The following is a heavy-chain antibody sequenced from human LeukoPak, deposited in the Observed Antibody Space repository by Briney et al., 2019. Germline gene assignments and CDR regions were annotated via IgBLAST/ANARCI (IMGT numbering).Heavy chain of an antibody. CDR2: IYYSGST. CDR3: AREDPDRKIDY. V-gene: IGHV4-34*01. Sequence: SETLSLTCAVYGGSFSGYYWSWIRQPPGKGLEWIGSIYYSGSTYYNPSLKSRDTVSVDKPKNHFSLKLSSVTAADTAVYYCAREDPDRKIDYWGQGTLVTVSS. D-gene: IGHD1-14*01. CDR1: GGSFSGYY. J-gene: IGHJ4*02.